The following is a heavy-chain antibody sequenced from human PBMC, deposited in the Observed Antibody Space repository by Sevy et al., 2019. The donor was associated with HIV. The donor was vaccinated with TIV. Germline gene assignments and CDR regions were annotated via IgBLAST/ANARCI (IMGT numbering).Heavy chain of an antibody. J-gene: IGHJ4*02. Sequence: SETLSLTCTVSGGSISSYYWSWIRQPAGQGLEWIGRIYTSGSTNYNPSLKSRVTMSVDTSKNQFSLKLSSVTAADTAVYYCARVRWELRGTGYFDYWGQGTLVTVSS. D-gene: IGHD1-26*01. V-gene: IGHV4-4*07. CDR3: ARVRWELRGTGYFDY. CDR2: IYTSGST. CDR1: GGSISSYY.